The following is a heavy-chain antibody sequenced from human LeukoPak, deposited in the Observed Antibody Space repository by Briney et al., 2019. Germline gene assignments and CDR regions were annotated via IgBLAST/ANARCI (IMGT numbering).Heavy chain of an antibody. CDR1: GYTFNANY. Sequence: VASVKVSCKASGYTFNANYMHWVRQAPGQGLEWMGFVYPKSGGTNYAQKFQGRVTMTTDTSISTVYVELSSLTSDDTAVYYCARENYYYDTWGQGTLVTVSS. J-gene: IGHJ1*01. CDR2: VYPKSGGT. V-gene: IGHV1-2*02. D-gene: IGHD3-22*01. CDR3: ARENYYYDT.